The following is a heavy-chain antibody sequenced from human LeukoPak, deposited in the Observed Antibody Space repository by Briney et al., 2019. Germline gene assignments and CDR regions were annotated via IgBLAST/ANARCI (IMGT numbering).Heavy chain of an antibody. J-gene: IGHJ3*02. V-gene: IGHV1-18*01. CDR2: ISAYNGNT. CDR3: ARGPSLLWFDPARDDAFDI. Sequence: ASVKVSCKASGYTFTSYGISWVRQAPGQGLEWMGWISAYNGNTNYAQKLQGRVTMTTDTSTSTAYMELRSLRSDDTAVYYCARGPSLLWFDPARDDAFDIWGQGTMVTVSS. D-gene: IGHD3-10*01. CDR1: GYTFTSYG.